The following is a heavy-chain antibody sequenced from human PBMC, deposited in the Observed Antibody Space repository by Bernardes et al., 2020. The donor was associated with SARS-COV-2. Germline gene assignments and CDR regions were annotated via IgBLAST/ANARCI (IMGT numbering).Heavy chain of an antibody. CDR2: ISYGGGVQ. J-gene: IGHJ4*02. Sequence: GGSLRLSCAASGFIFSSYGMHWVRQAPGKGLEWVAVISYGGGVQFHADSVKGRFTISRDNSKNMLYLQMNSLRPEDTAVYYCAKERTAMTSRSLDSWGQGTLVTISS. CDR1: GFIFSSYG. V-gene: IGHV3-30*18. CDR3: AKERTAMTSRSLDS. D-gene: IGHD1-26*01.